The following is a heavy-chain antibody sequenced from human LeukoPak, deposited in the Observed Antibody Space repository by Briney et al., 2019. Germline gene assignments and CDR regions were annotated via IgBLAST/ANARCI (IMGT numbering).Heavy chain of an antibody. CDR3: ARGYYDFWSGYSVLYYYYYMDV. CDR2: ISSSSSYI. J-gene: IGHJ6*03. Sequence: GGSLRLSCAASGFTFSSYAMSWVRQAPGKGLEWVSSISSSSSYIYYADSVKGRFTISRDNAKNSLYLQMNSLRAEDTAVHYCARGYYDFWSGYSVLYYYYYMDVWGKGTTVTVSS. D-gene: IGHD3-3*01. CDR1: GFTFSSYA. V-gene: IGHV3-21*01.